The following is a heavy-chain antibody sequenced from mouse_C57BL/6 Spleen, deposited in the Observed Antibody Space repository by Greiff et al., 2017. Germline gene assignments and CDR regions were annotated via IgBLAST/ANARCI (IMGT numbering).Heavy chain of an antibody. J-gene: IGHJ1*03. CDR1: GYTFTSYW. CDR2: IYPSDSET. Sequence: QVQLQQPGAELVRPGSSVKLSCKASGYTFTSYWMDWVKQRPGQGLEWIGNIYPSDSETHYNQKFKDKATLTVDKSSRTAYMQLRSLTSEDSAVYYCARSDYDGWYFDVWGTGTTVTVSS. CDR3: ARSDYDGWYFDV. D-gene: IGHD2-4*01. V-gene: IGHV1-61*01.